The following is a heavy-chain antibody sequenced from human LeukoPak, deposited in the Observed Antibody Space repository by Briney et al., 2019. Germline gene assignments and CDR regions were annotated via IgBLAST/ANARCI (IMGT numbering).Heavy chain of an antibody. Sequence: ASVKVSCKASGYTFTSYGISWVRQAPGQGLEWMGWISAYNGNTNYAQKLQGRVTVATDTSTSTAYMELRSLRSDDTAVYYCARVYRIAVAYNYFDYWGQGTLVTVSS. J-gene: IGHJ4*02. CDR2: ISAYNGNT. CDR1: GYTFTSYG. CDR3: ARVYRIAVAYNYFDY. D-gene: IGHD6-19*01. V-gene: IGHV1-18*01.